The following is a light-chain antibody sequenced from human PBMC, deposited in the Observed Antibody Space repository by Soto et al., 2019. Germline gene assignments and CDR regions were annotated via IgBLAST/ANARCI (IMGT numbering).Light chain of an antibody. V-gene: IGKV3-15*01. CDR3: QQYESWIT. J-gene: IGKJ5*01. CDR1: QSVNSN. CDR2: GAS. Sequence: DIVMTQSPATLSVSPGERGTLSCRASQSVNSNLAWYQQKPGQAPRLLIYGASTRATGIPARFSGSGSGTAFTLTISSLQSEDFAVYYCQQYESWITFGQGTRLEIK.